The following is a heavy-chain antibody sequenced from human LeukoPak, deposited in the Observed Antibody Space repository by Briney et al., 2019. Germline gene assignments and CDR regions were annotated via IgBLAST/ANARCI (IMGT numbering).Heavy chain of an antibody. CDR2: INPNSGGT. J-gene: IGHJ4*02. CDR3: ARGAAVAGLSFDY. Sequence: GASVKVSCKASGYTFTGYYMHWVRQAPGQGLEWMGWINPNSGGTNYAQKLQGRVTMTTDTSTSTAYMELRSLRSDDTAVYYCARGAAVAGLSFDYWGQGTLVTVSS. CDR1: GYTFTGYY. V-gene: IGHV1-2*02. D-gene: IGHD6-19*01.